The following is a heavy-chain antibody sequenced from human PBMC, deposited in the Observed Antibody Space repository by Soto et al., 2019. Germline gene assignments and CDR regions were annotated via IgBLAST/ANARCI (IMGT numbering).Heavy chain of an antibody. D-gene: IGHD2-21*02. CDR1: GGSISSGDYY. J-gene: IGHJ5*02. Sequence: PSETLSLTCTVSGGSISSGDYYWSWIRQPPGKGLEWIGYIYYSGSTYYNPSLKSRVTISVDTSKNQFSLKLSSVTAADTAVYYCARALCGGDCYPTNNWFDPWGQGTLVTVSS. CDR3: ARALCGGDCYPTNNWFDP. V-gene: IGHV4-30-4*01. CDR2: IYYSGST.